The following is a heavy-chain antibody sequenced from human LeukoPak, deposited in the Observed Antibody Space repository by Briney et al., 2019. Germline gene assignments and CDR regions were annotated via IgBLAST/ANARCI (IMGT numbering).Heavy chain of an antibody. D-gene: IGHD3-10*01. CDR3: ARGTRAESYGSGPNYYYGMDV. Sequence: SETLSLTCTVSGGSISTYYWSWIRQPPGKGLEWIGYIYYSGSTNYNPSLKSRVTLSVDTSKTQFSLKLSSVTAAGTAVYYCARGTRAESYGSGPNYYYGMDVWGQGTTVTVFS. CDR1: GGSISTYY. CDR2: IYYSGST. J-gene: IGHJ6*02. V-gene: IGHV4-59*08.